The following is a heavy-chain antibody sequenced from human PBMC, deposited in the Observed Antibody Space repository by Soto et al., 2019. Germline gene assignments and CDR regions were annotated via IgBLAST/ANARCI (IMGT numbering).Heavy chain of an antibody. J-gene: IGHJ4*02. V-gene: IGHV1-18*01. CDR3: ARDRDYSHTDADIDY. Sequence: QVQLMQSGAEVRRPGTSMRISCTTSGYNFNTYGIIWVRQAPGQGLEWMGWISGYNGYTKYAQTLEDRVNLSTDPSTSTAFLELRNLRSGDTALYFCARDRDYSHTDADIDYWGQGTLVTVSS. CDR1: GYNFNTYG. D-gene: IGHD3-16*01. CDR2: ISGYNGYT.